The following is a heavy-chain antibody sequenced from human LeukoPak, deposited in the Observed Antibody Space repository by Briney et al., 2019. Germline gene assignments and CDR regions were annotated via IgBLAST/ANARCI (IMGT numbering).Heavy chain of an antibody. Sequence: GGSLRLSCAASGFTFSSYGMHWVRQAPGKGLEWVAVISYDGSNKYYADSVKGRFTISRDNSKNTLYLQMNSLRAEDTAVYYCARDFAAAAGMAGGDYWGQGTLVTVSS. CDR2: ISYDGSNK. J-gene: IGHJ4*02. D-gene: IGHD6-13*01. CDR1: GFTFSSYG. CDR3: ARDFAAAAGMAGGDY. V-gene: IGHV3-30*03.